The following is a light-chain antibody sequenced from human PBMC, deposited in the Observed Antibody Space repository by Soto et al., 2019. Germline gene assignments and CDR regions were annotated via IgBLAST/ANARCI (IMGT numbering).Light chain of an antibody. V-gene: IGLV1-40*01. CDR2: GNS. CDR1: SSNIGAGYD. CDR3: QSYDSSLSGSYV. Sequence: VLTQPPSVSGAPGQRVTISCTGSSSNIGAGYDVHWYRQLPGTAPKLLIYGNSNRPSGVPDRFSGSKSGTSASLAITGLQAEDEADYYCQSYDSSLSGSYVFGTGTKVTVL. J-gene: IGLJ1*01.